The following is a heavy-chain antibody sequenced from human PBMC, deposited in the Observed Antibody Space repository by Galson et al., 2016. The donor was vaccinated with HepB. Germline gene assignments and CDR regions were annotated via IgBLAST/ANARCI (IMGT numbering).Heavy chain of an antibody. CDR3: ARTQRNGDELDY. J-gene: IGHJ4*02. CDR2: INKDGSEK. D-gene: IGHD4-17*01. V-gene: IGHV3-7*04. CDR1: GFSFSNYW. Sequence: SLRLSCAASGFSFSNYWMTWVRQTTGKGLEWVAEINKDGSEKRYVDSVMGRFTISRDNAKNSLFLQMNSLSAEDTAVYYCARTQRNGDELDYWGQGTLVTVSS.